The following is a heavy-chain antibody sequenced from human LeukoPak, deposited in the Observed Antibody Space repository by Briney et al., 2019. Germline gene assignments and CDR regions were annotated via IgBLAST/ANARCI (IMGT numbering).Heavy chain of an antibody. J-gene: IGHJ6*03. D-gene: IGHD6-19*01. V-gene: IGHV4-34*01. Sequence: PSETLSLTCVVFAGSFSDYYWSWVRQPPGKGLEWIGEINHSGTTKYNPSLKSRLTISIHTSNNQSSLNLNSVTAADTAVYYCARGEGTLAGRRWPYYFYYYMDVWGKGTTVTISS. CDR3: ARGEGTLAGRRWPYYFYYYMDV. CDR1: AGSFSDYY. CDR2: INHSGTT.